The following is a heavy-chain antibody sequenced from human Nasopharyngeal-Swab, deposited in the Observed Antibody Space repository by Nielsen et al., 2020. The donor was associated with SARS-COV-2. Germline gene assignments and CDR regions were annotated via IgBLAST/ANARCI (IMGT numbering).Heavy chain of an antibody. CDR2: ISYDGSSN. D-gene: IGHD3-22*01. CDR1: GFIFSTYA. J-gene: IGHJ5*02. V-gene: IGHV3-30-3*01. Sequence: GESLQISCAASGFIFSTYAMHWVRQAPGKGLEWVALISYDGSSNYYAHSVKGRFTISRDNSKNTLYLQMNSLRGEDTAVYYCARPARRGLNWFDPWGQGTLVTRLL. CDR3: ARPARRGLNWFDP.